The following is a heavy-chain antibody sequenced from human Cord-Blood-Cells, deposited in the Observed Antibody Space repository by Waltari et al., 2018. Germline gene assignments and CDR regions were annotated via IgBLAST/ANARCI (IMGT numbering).Heavy chain of an antibody. V-gene: IGHV1-69*01. D-gene: IGHD6-13*01. Sequence: QVQLVQSGAEVKKPGSSVKVSCKASGGTFSSYAISWVRQAPGQGLEWMGGIIPIFGTANYAQKFQGRVTITADESTSTAYMELSSLRSEDTAVYYCARDRIAAADTYRMYYFDYWGQGTLVTVSS. J-gene: IGHJ4*02. CDR1: GGTFSSYA. CDR2: IIPIFGTA. CDR3: ARDRIAAADTYRMYYFDY.